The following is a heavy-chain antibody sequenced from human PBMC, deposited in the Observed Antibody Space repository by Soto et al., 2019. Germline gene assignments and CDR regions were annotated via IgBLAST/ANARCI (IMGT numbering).Heavy chain of an antibody. CDR3: ARESLKETITMTVVIDH. Sequence: SETLSLTCSVSGDSISSYSWSWIRQPAGKGLEWLGRVYRGTSNYNPSLKSRLIMSLDTSKNQFSLNLRSVTAADTAVYYCARESLKETITMTVVIDHWGQGTKVTVS. CDR1: GDSISSYS. CDR2: VYRGTS. V-gene: IGHV4-4*07. J-gene: IGHJ4*02. D-gene: IGHD3-22*01.